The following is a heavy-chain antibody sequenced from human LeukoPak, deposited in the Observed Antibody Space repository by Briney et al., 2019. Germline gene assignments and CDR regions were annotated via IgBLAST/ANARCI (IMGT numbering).Heavy chain of an antibody. CDR1: GLPFSTYA. CDR3: VTDLRAGYYYDGGLTGL. J-gene: IGHJ4*02. D-gene: IGHD3-22*01. CDR2: ISSGDDYT. Sequence: GGSLRLSCATSGLPFSTYAMSWVRQPPGKGPEWVSGISSGDDYTYYADSVTGRFTISRDNSKNTLYLQMNSLRGDDTAAYYCVTDLRAGYYYDGGLTGLWGQGTLVTVSS. V-gene: IGHV3-23*01.